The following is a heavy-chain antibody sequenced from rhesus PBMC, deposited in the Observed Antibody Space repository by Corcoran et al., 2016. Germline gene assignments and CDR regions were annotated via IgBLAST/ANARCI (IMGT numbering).Heavy chain of an antibody. CDR2: INCNSGST. D-gene: IGHD1-20*01. Sequence: QVQLQESGPGLVKPSETLSLSCAVSGASISTYWWSWIRQPPRNGLEWIGEINCNSGSTYDNPTLKSRVTISKDASKNQYSRKLSSVTAADTALYYCARGVDSWNKFDYWGQGALVTVSS. V-gene: IGHV4-80*01. CDR3: ARGVDSWNKFDY. CDR1: GASISTYW. J-gene: IGHJ4*01.